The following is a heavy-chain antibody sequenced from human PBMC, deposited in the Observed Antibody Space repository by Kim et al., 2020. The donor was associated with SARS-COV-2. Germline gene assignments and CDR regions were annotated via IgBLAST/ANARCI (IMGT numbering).Heavy chain of an antibody. CDR1: GFIFSRYG. D-gene: IGHD4-17*01. V-gene: IGHV3-33*06. J-gene: IGHJ6*03. Sequence: WGSLRLSCAASGFIFSRYGMHWVRQAPGNVLEWVSVIFYDGSNEDYGDSVKGRFTISIVNFKNTLHLQMNSLRAEDTAVYYCAKSFTTVTRNHFNYGMDV. CDR2: IFYDGSNE. CDR3: AKSFTTVTRNHFNYGMDV.